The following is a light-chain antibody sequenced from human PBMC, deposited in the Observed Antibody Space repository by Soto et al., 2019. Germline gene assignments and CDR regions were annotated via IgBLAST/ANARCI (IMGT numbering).Light chain of an antibody. CDR3: QRYGGANRLT. Sequence: DIQMTQSPSSLSASVGDRVTITCRASQGINSYLAWYQQKPGRVPELLIYAASTLQSGIPSRFSGSGPGSDFTLTISILKPEDVATYYCQRYGGANRLTFAGGTNEEVK. CDR2: AAS. CDR1: QGINSY. V-gene: IGKV1-27*01. J-gene: IGKJ4*02.